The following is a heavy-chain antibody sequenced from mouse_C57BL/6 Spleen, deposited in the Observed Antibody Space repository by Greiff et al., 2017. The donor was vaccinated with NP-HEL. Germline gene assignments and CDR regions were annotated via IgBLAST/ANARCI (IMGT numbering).Heavy chain of an antibody. Sequence: QVTLKVSGPGILQPSQTLSLTCSFSGFSLSTFGMGVGWIRQPSGKGLEWLAHIWWDDDKYYNPALKSRLTISKDTSKNQVFLKIAKVDTADTATYYCARIGYYGSRGGYAMDYWGKGTTVTAAS. CDR1: GFSLSTFGMG. V-gene: IGHV8-8*01. CDR2: IWWDDDK. J-gene: IGHJ4*01. D-gene: IGHD1-1*01. CDR3: ARIGYYGSRGGYAMDY.